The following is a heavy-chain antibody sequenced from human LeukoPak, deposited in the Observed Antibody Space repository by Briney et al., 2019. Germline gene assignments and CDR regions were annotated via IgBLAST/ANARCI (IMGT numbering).Heavy chain of an antibody. D-gene: IGHD3-22*01. CDR2: ISGSGGST. Sequence: GASLRLSCAASGFTFSSYAMSWVRQAPGKGLEGVSAISGSGGSTYYADSVKGRFTISRDNSKNTLYLQMNSLRAEDTAVYYCAKDGGGITTNWFDPWGQGTLVTVSS. CDR1: GFTFSSYA. J-gene: IGHJ5*02. CDR3: AKDGGGITTNWFDP. V-gene: IGHV3-23*01.